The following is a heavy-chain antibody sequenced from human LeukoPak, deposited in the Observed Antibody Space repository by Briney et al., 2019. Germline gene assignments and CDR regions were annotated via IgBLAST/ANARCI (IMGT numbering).Heavy chain of an antibody. D-gene: IGHD1-26*01. CDR1: RGTFSSYA. Sequence: GASVKVSCKASRGTFSSYAISWVRQAPGQGLEWMGGIIPNFGTANYAQKFQGRVTITTDESTSTAYMELSSLRSEDTAVYYCASQRGPVIYSGSPGSFDIWGQGTMVTVSS. J-gene: IGHJ3*02. CDR2: IIPNFGTA. CDR3: ASQRGPVIYSGSPGSFDI. V-gene: IGHV1-69*05.